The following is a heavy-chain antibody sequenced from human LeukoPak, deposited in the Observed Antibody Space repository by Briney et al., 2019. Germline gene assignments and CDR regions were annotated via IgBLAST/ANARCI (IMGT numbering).Heavy chain of an antibody. V-gene: IGHV4-30-4*01. CDR2: IYYSGST. Sequence: SQTLSLTCTVSGGSISSGDYYWSWIRQPPGKGLECIGYIYYSGSTYYNPSLKSRVTISVDTSKNQFSLKLSSVTAADTAVYYCAYGTDSSGYPLDYWGQATLVTVSS. CDR1: GGSISSGDYY. CDR3: AYGTDSSGYPLDY. J-gene: IGHJ4*02. D-gene: IGHD3-22*01.